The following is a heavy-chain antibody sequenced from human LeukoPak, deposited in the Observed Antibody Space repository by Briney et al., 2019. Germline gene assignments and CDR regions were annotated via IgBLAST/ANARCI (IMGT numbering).Heavy chain of an antibody. Sequence: QPSETLSLTCTVSGASIRSHYWSWIRQPPGKGLEWFGYIYHVGNTNYSPSLKSRLTISVDTSKNQFSLRLTSVTAADTAVYYCARMYGDYAWRPYFDYWGQGTLVTVSS. J-gene: IGHJ4*02. V-gene: IGHV4-59*08. CDR3: ARMYGDYAWRPYFDY. CDR2: IYHVGNT. CDR1: GASIRSHY. D-gene: IGHD4-17*01.